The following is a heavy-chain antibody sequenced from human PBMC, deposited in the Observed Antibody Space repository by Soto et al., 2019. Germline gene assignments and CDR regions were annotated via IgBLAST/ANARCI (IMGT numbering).Heavy chain of an antibody. CDR3: AGDPDSHYNDSHASSYP. J-gene: IGHJ5*02. D-gene: IGHD3-22*01. CDR1: GGTFSTYT. CDR2: IIPIIGII. Sequence: QVQLVQSGAEVKKPGSSVKVSCKASGGTFSTYTITWVRQAPGPGLEWMGRIIPIIGIINYAQKFQGRVPITAEKLTGTAYMELTRLRSDDTAVYYCAGDPDSHYNDSHASSYPWGQGTLVTVSS. V-gene: IGHV1-69*08.